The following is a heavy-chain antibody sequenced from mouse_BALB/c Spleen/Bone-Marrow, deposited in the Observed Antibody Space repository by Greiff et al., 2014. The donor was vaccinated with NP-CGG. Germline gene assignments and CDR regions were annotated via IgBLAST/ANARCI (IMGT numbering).Heavy chain of an antibody. V-gene: IGHV14-3*02. CDR3: ALYYYGSSGFAY. D-gene: IGHD1-1*01. J-gene: IGHJ3*01. Sequence: VQLQQSGAELVKPGASVKLSCTASGFNIKDTYMHWVKQRPEQGLEWIGRIDPANGNTKYDPKFQGKATITADTSSNTAYLRLSNLTSEDTAVYYCALYYYGSSGFAYWGQGTLVTVSA. CDR2: IDPANGNT. CDR1: GFNIKDTY.